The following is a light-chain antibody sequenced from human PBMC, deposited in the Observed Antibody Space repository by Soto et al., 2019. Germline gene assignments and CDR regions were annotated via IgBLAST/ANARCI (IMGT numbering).Light chain of an antibody. CDR1: QSISNF. CDR3: QQSYNTPRT. J-gene: IGKJ1*01. Sequence: DIQLTQSPSSLSASVGDRVTITCRASQSISNFLNWYQQRPGQAPKLLISSSSNVQSGVPSRFSGRGSGTYFTLTISGLQPEDAASYCCQQSYNTPRTFGQGTKVEI. V-gene: IGKV1-39*01. CDR2: SSS.